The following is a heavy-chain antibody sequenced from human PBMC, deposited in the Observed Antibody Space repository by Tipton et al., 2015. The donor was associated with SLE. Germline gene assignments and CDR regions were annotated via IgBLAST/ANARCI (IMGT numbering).Heavy chain of an antibody. Sequence: TLSLTCAVYDGSLGGYYRSWIRQPPGKGLEWIGEVSHSGRTNYIASLKSRLTISIDASKNQFSLKLSSVTAADTALYYCATSPTSFWSSYYDFWGQGILVTVSS. CDR2: VSHSGRT. D-gene: IGHD3-3*01. J-gene: IGHJ4*02. V-gene: IGHV4-34*01. CDR1: DGSLGGYY. CDR3: ATSPTSFWSSYYDF.